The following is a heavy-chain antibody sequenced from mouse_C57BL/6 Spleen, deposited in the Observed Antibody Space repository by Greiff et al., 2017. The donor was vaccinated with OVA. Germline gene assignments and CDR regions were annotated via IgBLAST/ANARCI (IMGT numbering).Heavy chain of an antibody. J-gene: IGHJ2*01. CDR2: INPSNGGT. CDR1: GYTFTSCW. Sequence: QVQLQQPGTALVKPGASVKLSCKASGYTFTSCWMHWVKQRPGQGLEWIGNINPSNGGTNYNEKFKSKATLTVDKSSSTAYMQLSSLTSEDSAVYYCARGVLRGYFDYWGQGTTLTVSS. CDR3: ARGVLRGYFDY. V-gene: IGHV1-53*01.